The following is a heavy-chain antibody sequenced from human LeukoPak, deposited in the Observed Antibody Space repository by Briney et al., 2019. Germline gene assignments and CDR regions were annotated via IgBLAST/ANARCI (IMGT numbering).Heavy chain of an antibody. CDR3: ATVKDNWNDATHYYYYYMDV. V-gene: IGHV1-24*01. D-gene: IGHD1-20*01. Sequence: ASVKVSCKVSGYTLTELSMHWVRQAPGKGLEWMGGFDPEDGETIYAQKFQGRVTMTEDTSTDTAYMELSSLRSEDTAVYYCATVKDNWNDATHYYYYYMDVWDKGTTVTVSS. CDR2: FDPEDGET. CDR1: GYTLTELS. J-gene: IGHJ6*03.